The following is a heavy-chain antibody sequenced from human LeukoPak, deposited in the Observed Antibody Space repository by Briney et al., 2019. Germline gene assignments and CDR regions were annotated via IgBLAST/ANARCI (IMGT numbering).Heavy chain of an antibody. CDR3: ASHGPYYYDSSGPSWDDY. CDR2: ITPIFGTA. V-gene: IGHV1-69*13. CDR1: GGTFSSYA. J-gene: IGHJ4*02. D-gene: IGHD3-22*01. Sequence: SVKVSCKASGGTFSSYAISWVRQAPGQGLEWMGGITPIFGTANYAQKFQGRVTITADESTSTAYMELSSLRSEDTAVYYCASHGPYYYDSSGPSWDDYWGQGTLVTVSS.